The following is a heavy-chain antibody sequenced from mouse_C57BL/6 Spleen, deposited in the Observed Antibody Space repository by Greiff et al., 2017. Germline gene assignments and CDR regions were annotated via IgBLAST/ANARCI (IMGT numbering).Heavy chain of an antibody. D-gene: IGHD1-1*01. CDR1: GFTFSSYA. CDR3: ARDRPYGSSLYYFDY. CDR2: ISDGGSYT. J-gene: IGHJ2*01. Sequence: EVKLQESGGGLVKPGGSLKLSCAASGFTFSSYAMSWVRQTPEKRLEWVATISDGGSYTYYPDNVKGRFTISRDNAKNNLYLQMSHLKSEDTAMYYCARDRPYGSSLYYFDYWGQGTTLTVSS. V-gene: IGHV5-4*01.